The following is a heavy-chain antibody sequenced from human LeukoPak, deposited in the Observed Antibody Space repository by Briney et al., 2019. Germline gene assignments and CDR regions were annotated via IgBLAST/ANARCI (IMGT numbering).Heavy chain of an antibody. D-gene: IGHD6-13*01. CDR3: ARDGTAPGVYFDY. J-gene: IGHJ4*02. Sequence: GGSLRLSCAASGFTFSSHWMSWVRQTPGQGLEWVANINQEGSEKYYLDSVKGRSTISRDNAKNSLYLQMNSLRAEDTAVYYCARDGTAPGVYFDYRGQGTLVTVSS. CDR1: GFTFSSHW. V-gene: IGHV3-7*01. CDR2: INQEGSEK.